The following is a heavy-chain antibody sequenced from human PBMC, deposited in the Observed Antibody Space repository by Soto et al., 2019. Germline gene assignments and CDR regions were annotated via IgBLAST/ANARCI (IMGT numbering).Heavy chain of an antibody. J-gene: IGHJ6*02. V-gene: IGHV3-7*03. D-gene: IGHD5-12*01. CDR1: GLTFSKYW. CDR2: IKHDGSEQ. CDR3: SSVPGSPGYHGLDV. Sequence: EVQLVESGGGLVQPGGSLRLSCAASGLTFSKYWMTWFRQAPGKGLEWVANIKHDGSEQYYVGSVKGRFAISRDNAKNSLFLQMNSLRAEDTAVYYCSSVPGSPGYHGLDVWGQGTTVTVSS.